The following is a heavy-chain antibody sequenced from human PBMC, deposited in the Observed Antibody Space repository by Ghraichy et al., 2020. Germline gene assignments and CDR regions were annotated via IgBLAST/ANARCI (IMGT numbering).Heavy chain of an antibody. CDR3: ASGLGYCSSTSCFMPYYYHGLDV. Sequence: SETLSLTCTVSGGSISTNSYYWGWIRQSPGKGLEWIGSIYYTGRTYFNPSLGSRVTMSVDTSTNQFSLNLSPVTAADTAVYYCASGLGYCSSTSCFMPYYYHGLDVWGRGTTVTVSS. CDR2: IYYTGRT. D-gene: IGHD2-2*01. J-gene: IGHJ6*02. V-gene: IGHV4-39*01. CDR1: GGSISTNSYY.